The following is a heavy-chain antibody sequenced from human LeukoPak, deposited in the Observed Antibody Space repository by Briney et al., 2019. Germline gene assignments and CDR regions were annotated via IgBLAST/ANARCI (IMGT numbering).Heavy chain of an antibody. D-gene: IGHD5-12*01. CDR3: AREGLRLVGIKSIVATRRSGAFDY. Sequence: SETLSLTCTVSGGSISSGGYYWSWIRQHPGKGLEWIGYIYYSGSTYYNPSLKSRVTISVDTSKNQFSLKLSSVTAADTAVYYCAREGLRLVGIKSIVATRRSGAFDYWGQGTPVTVSS. CDR1: GGSISSGGYY. V-gene: IGHV4-31*03. J-gene: IGHJ4*02. CDR2: IYYSGST.